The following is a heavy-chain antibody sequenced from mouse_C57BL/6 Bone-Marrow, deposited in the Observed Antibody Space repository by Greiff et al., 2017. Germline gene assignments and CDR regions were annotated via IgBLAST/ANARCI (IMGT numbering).Heavy chain of an antibody. CDR2: ISNLAYSI. CDR3: ARRGYGPYYAIDY. D-gene: IGHD2-2*01. J-gene: IGHJ4*01. CDR1: GFTFSDYG. V-gene: IGHV5-15*01. Sequence: EVKLMESGGGLVQPGGSLKLSCAASGFTFSDYGMAWVRQAPRKGPELVAFISNLAYSIYYADTVTGRFTISRENAKNTLYLEMSSLRSEDTAMYYCARRGYGPYYAIDYWGQGTSVTVSS.